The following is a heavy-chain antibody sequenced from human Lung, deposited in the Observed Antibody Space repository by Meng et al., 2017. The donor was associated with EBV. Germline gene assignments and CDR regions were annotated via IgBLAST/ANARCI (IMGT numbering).Heavy chain of an antibody. Sequence: QVRLGQSGSELKKPGASVKFSCKASGYTFSTYTINWVRQAHGRGLEWMGWISTNTGTPTYTQGFTGRFVFSLDTSVSTAYLQISSLKAEDTAVYYCARGGNFDPWGQGTLVTVFS. J-gene: IGHJ5*02. V-gene: IGHV7-4-1*02. CDR1: GYTFSTYT. CDR2: ISTNTGTP. CDR3: ARGGNFDP. D-gene: IGHD2/OR15-2a*01.